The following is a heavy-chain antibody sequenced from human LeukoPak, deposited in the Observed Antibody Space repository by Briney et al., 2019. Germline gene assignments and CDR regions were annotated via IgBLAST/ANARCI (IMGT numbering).Heavy chain of an antibody. CDR1: GFTFGDDA. CDR3: AAMQWLRPSRGWFDP. J-gene: IGHJ5*02. CDR2: ISWNSGSI. V-gene: IGHV3-9*01. D-gene: IGHD5-12*01. Sequence: GGSLRLSCAASGFTFGDDAMHWVRQAPGKGLEWVSGISWNSGSIGYADSVKGRFTISRDNAKNSLYLQMNSLRAEDTALYYCAAMQWLRPSRGWFDPWGQGTLVTVSS.